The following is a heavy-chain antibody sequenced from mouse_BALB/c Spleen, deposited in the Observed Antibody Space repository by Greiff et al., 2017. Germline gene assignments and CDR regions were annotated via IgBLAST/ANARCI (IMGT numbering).Heavy chain of an antibody. CDR3: AREVRRLLLFDY. D-gene: IGHD1-2*01. CDR2: ISSGSSTI. CDR1: GFTFSSFG. Sequence: EVKLMESGGGLVQPGGSRKLSCAASGFTFSSFGMHWVRQAPEKGLEWVAYISSGSSTIYYADTVKGRFTISRDNPKNTLFLQMTSLRSEDTAMYYCAREVRRLLLFDYWGQGTTLTVSS. V-gene: IGHV5-17*02. J-gene: IGHJ2*01.